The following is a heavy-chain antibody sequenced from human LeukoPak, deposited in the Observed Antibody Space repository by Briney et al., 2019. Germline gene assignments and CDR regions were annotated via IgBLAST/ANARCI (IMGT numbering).Heavy chain of an antibody. V-gene: IGHV1-69*05. D-gene: IGHD3-22*01. J-gene: IGHJ3*02. Sequence: SVKVSCKASGGTFSSYAISWVRQAPGQGLEWMGGIIPIFGTANYAQKFQGRVTITTDESTSTAYMELSSLRSEDTAVYYCASPARAYYYASSGYPTDAFDIWGQGTMATVSS. CDR3: ASPARAYYYASSGYPTDAFDI. CDR1: GGTFSSYA. CDR2: IIPIFGTA.